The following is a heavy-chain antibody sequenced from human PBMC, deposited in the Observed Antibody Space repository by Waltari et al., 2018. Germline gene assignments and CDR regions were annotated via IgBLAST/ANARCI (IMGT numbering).Heavy chain of an antibody. V-gene: IGHV4-34*01. CDR2: INHSGRT. CDR3: ARSDYYDSSGSHEFDY. D-gene: IGHD3-22*01. CDR1: GGSFSGYY. J-gene: IGHJ4*02. Sequence: QVQLQQWGAGLLKPSETLSLTCAVYGGSFSGYYWSWIRQPPGKGLEWIGEINHSGRTNYNPSLKGRVTRSVDTSKNQCSLKLSSVTAADTAVYYCARSDYYDSSGSHEFDYWGQGTLVTVSS.